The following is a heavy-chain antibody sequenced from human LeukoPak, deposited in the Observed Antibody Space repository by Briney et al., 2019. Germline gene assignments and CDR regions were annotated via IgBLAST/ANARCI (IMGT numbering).Heavy chain of an antibody. CDR1: GVSISSFY. J-gene: IGHJ4*02. Sequence: KPSETLSLTCAVSGVSISSFYWSWIRQPPGKGLQWIGYVFHTGDTNYNPSLKGRVTMSLDTSKGQVSLRLTSVTAADTAVYFCARHPFATPFDHWGRGTLVTVSS. D-gene: IGHD2-15*01. V-gene: IGHV4-59*08. CDR3: ARHPFATPFDH. CDR2: VFHTGDT.